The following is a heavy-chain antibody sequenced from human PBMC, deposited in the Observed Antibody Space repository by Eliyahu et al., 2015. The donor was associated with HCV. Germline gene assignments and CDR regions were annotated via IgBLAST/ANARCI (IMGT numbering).Heavy chain of an antibody. D-gene: IGHD3-16*02. CDR1: GFTFTTHY. CDR3: SRDVWGTYRYLDY. Sequence: QVQLVQSGAEVKEPGASVKVSCKASGFTFTTHYXHWVRQDPGRGLEWMGMISPNGRGTTYAQKFQGRVTIIRDRSTSTIFMDLSNLGPEDTAIYYCSRDVWGTYRYLDYWGQGTLVTVSS. J-gene: IGHJ4*02. CDR2: ISPNGRGT. V-gene: IGHV1-46*03.